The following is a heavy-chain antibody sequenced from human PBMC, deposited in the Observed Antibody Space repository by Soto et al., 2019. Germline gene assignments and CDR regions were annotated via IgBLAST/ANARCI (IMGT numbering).Heavy chain of an antibody. D-gene: IGHD1-1*01. V-gene: IGHV3-23*01. CDR1: GFTFSRYA. J-gene: IGHJ4*02. Sequence: EVQLLESGGGLVQPGGSLRLSCAASGFTFSRYAMGWVRQAPGKGLEWVSVISGSGGNIHYEDSVKGRFTISRDNSKNNLYLQMNSLRVEDTAVYNCATQDFRGTTGTTWGQGTLVTVSS. CDR3: ATQDFRGTTGTT. CDR2: ISGSGGNI.